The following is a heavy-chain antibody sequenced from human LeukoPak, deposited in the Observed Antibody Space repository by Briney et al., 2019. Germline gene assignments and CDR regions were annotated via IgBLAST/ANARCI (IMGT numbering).Heavy chain of an antibody. CDR2: ISRSSSYI. D-gene: IGHD1-26*01. Sequence: GGSLRLSCAVGGFTLSTYSMNWVRQAPGKGLEWVSFISRSSSYIYYADSVKGRFTIYSDNAKNSLYLQMNSLRDEDTAVYYCARRVGVNFDYWGRGTLVTVSS. V-gene: IGHV3-21*01. CDR3: ARRVGVNFDY. CDR1: GFTLSTYS. J-gene: IGHJ4*02.